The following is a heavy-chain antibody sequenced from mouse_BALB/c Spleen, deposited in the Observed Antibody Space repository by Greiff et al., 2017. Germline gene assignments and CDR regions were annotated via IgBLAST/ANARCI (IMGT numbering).Heavy chain of an antibody. CDR2: ISNLAYSI. CDR3: ASGDGSSFYAMDY. D-gene: IGHD1-1*01. V-gene: IGHV5-15*02. Sequence: EVKLMESGGGLVQPGGSRKLSCAASRFTFSDYGMAWVRQAPGKGPEWVAFISNLAYSIYYADTVTGRFTISRENAKNTLYLEMSSLRSEDTAMYYCASGDGSSFYAMDYWGQGTSVTVSA. J-gene: IGHJ4*01. CDR1: RFTFSDYG.